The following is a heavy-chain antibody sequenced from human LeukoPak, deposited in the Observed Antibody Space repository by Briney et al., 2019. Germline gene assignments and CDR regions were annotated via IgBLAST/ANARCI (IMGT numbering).Heavy chain of an antibody. CDR3: ARVLGERYYASGSYYG. CDR2: IYHSGST. V-gene: IGHV4-39*07. J-gene: IGHJ4*02. Sequence: PSETLSLTCTVSGGSISSSSYYWGWIRQPPGKGLEWIGSIYHSGSTYYNPSLKSRVTISVDKSKNQFSLKLSSVTAADTAVYYCARVLGERYYASGSYYGWGQGTLVTVSS. CDR1: GGSISSSSYY. D-gene: IGHD3-10*01.